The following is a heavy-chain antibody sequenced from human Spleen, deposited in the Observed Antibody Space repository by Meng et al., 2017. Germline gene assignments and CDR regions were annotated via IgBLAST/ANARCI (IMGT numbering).Heavy chain of an antibody. J-gene: IGHJ5*02. CDR2: ITPDSGNT. CDR1: GYTFTSSA. V-gene: IGHV1-3*01. CDR3: ARDFTSGSSGDP. D-gene: IGHD6-19*01. Sequence: QVQLVQSGAEVKKPGASVKVSCKAFGYTFTSSAIHWVRQAPGQSLEWMGWITPDSGNTKYSQKFQDRVTITRDTSASTAYMELSTLRSEDTAVYYCARDFTSGSSGDPWGQGTLVTVSS.